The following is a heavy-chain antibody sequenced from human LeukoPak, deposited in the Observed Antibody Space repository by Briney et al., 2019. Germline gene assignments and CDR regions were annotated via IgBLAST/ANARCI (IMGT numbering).Heavy chain of an antibody. CDR2: ISGSGGST. J-gene: IGHJ5*02. Sequence: PGGSLSLSCASSGFTFSSYAMSWVRQAPGKGLEWVSAISGSGGSTYYADSVKGRFTISRDNSKNTLYLQMNSLRAEDTAVYYCAKGEQWLVRNNWFDPWGQGTLVTVSS. CDR1: GFTFSSYA. V-gene: IGHV3-23*01. CDR3: AKGEQWLVRNNWFDP. D-gene: IGHD6-19*01.